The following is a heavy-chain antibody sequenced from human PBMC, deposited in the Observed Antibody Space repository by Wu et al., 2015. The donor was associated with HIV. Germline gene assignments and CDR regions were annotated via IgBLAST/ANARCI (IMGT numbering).Heavy chain of an antibody. CDR3: ARDLVVGATPSRDDY. J-gene: IGHJ4*02. D-gene: IGHD1-26*01. V-gene: IGHV4-34*01. CDR2: INHSGST. Sequence: QVQLQQWGAGLLKPSETLSLTCAVYGGSFSGYYWSWIRQPPGKGLEWIGEINHSGSTNYNPSLKRRVTISVDTSKNQFSLKLSSVTAADTAVYYCARDLVVGATPSRDDYRGQGTLVTVSS. CDR1: GGSFSGYY.